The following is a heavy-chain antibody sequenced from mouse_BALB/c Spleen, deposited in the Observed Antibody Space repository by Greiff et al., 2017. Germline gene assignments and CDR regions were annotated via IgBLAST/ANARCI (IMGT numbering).Heavy chain of an antibody. V-gene: IGHV3-6*02. CDR1: GYSITSGYY. D-gene: IGHD2-12*01. Sequence: VQLKESGPGLVKPSQSLSLTCSVTGYSITSGYYWNWIRQFPGNKLEWMGYISYDGSNNYNPSLKNRISITRDTSKNQFFLKLNSVTTEDTATYYCARAYYRYAMDYWGQGTSVTVSS. CDR3: ARAYYRYAMDY. J-gene: IGHJ4*01. CDR2: ISYDGSN.